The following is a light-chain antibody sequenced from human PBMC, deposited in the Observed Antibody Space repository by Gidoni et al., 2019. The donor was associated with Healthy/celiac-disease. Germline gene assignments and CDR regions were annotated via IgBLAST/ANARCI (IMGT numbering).Light chain of an antibody. CDR2: STN. CDR3: VLYMGSGISV. V-gene: IGLV8-61*01. CDR1: SGSVSPSSY. J-gene: IGLJ7*01. Sequence: QTVVTQEPSFSVSPGGTVTHTCGLSSGSVSPSSYPSWYQQTPGQAPRTLIYSTNTRSSGVPDRFSGSILGNKAALTITGAQADDESDYYCVLYMGSGISVFGGGTQLTVL.